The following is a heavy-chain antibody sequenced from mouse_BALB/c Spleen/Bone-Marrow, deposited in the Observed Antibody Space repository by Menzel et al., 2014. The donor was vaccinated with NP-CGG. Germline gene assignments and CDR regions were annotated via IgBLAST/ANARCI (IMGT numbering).Heavy chain of an antibody. CDR3: APYYYGSSLFAH. J-gene: IGHJ3*01. D-gene: IGHD1-1*01. Sequence: EVQLQQSGAELVKPGASVKLSCTASGFNIKDTYMHWVKQRPEQGLEWIGRIDPANGNTKYDPKFQGKATITADTSSNTAYLQLSSLTSEDTAVYYCAPYYYGSSLFAHWGQGTLVTVSA. CDR1: GFNIKDTY. V-gene: IGHV14-3*02. CDR2: IDPANGNT.